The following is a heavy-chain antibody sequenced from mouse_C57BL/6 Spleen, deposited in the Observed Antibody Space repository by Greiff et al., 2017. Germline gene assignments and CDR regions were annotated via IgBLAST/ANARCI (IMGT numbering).Heavy chain of an antibody. Sequence: EVQVVESGPGLVKPSQSLSLTCSVTGYSITSGYYWNWIRQFPGNKLEWMGYISYDGSNNYNPSLKNRISITRDTSENQFFLKLNSVTTEDTATYYCARIYDYDAYYFDYWGQGTTLTVSS. CDR2: ISYDGSN. V-gene: IGHV3-6*01. D-gene: IGHD2-4*01. CDR1: GYSITSGYY. J-gene: IGHJ2*01. CDR3: ARIYDYDAYYFDY.